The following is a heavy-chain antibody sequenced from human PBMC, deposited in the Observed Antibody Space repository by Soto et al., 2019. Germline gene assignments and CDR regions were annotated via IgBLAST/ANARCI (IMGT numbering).Heavy chain of an antibody. J-gene: IGHJ6*02. V-gene: IGHV3-30-3*01. D-gene: IGHD2-2*01. CDR2: IAYDGINT. CDR1: GFNFGTYA. CDR3: AGDAVVPAAIAPRGYYGMDV. Sequence: PGGSLRLSCVASGFNFGTYAIHWVRQAPGKGLQWVALIAYDGINTYYADSVKGRFTISRDNSKNTLHLQMNSLRPEDTGVYFCAGDAVVPAAIAPRGYYGMDVWGQGTTVTVSS.